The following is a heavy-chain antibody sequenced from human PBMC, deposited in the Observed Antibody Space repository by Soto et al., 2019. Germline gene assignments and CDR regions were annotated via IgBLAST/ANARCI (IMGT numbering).Heavy chain of an antibody. D-gene: IGHD6-13*01. CDR1: GYSFTSYW. Sequence: GESLKIFCKGSGYSFTSYWIGWVRQMPGKGLEWMGIIYPGDSDTRYSPSFQGQVTISADKSISTAYLQWSSLKASDTAMYYYARHPERIAQIGWFDPWGQGTLVTVSS. CDR2: IYPGDSDT. CDR3: ARHPERIAQIGWFDP. J-gene: IGHJ5*02. V-gene: IGHV5-51*01.